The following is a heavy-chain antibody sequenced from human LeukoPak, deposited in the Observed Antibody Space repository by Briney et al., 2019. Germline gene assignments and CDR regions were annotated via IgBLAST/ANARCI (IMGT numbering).Heavy chain of an antibody. J-gene: IGHJ3*02. D-gene: IGHD1-26*01. CDR1: GFTVSTNY. CDR2: IYSADNT. Sequence: GGSLRLSCAASGFTVSTNYMSWVRQAPGKGLEWVSIIYSADNTYYADSVKGRLTISRDNSKNTLYLQMNSLRADDTAVYYCARTIVGSTYDAFDIWGQGTLVTVSS. CDR3: ARTIVGSTYDAFDI. V-gene: IGHV3-53*01.